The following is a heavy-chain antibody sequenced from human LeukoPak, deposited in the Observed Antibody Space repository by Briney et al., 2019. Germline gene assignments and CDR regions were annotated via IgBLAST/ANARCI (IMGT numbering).Heavy chain of an antibody. CDR1: GGSISSYY. D-gene: IGHD2-2*01. CDR3: ARGRTGYQLLPTKKDYSYYYMDV. V-gene: IGHV4-4*07. J-gene: IGHJ6*03. CDR2: IYTSGST. Sequence: SETLSLTCTVSGGSISSYYWSWIRQPAGKGLEWIGRIYTSGSTNYNPSLKSRVTISVDTSKNQFSLKLSSVTAADTAVYYCARGRTGYQLLPTKKDYSYYYMDVWDKGTTVTVSS.